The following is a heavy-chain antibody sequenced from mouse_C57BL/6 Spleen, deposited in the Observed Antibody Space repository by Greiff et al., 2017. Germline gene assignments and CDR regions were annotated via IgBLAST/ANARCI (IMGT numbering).Heavy chain of an antibody. CDR1: GYTFTSYW. CDR3: ARRGYYGNSNYYFDY. Sequence: VQLQQPGAELVRPGSSVKLSCKASGYTFTSYWMHWVKQRPIQGLEWIGNIDPSDSETHYNQKFKDKATLTVDKSSSTAYMQLSSLTSEDSAVYYCARRGYYGNSNYYFDYWGQGTTLTVSS. D-gene: IGHD2-1*01. V-gene: IGHV1-52*01. J-gene: IGHJ2*01. CDR2: IDPSDSET.